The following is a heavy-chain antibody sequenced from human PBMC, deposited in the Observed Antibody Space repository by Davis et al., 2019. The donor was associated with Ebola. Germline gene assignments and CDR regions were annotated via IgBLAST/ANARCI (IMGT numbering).Heavy chain of an antibody. D-gene: IGHD4-17*01. CDR3: ARDLTTVTKTRPFDY. J-gene: IGHJ4*02. V-gene: IGHV3-7*01. CDR2: IKHDGSEK. Sequence: GESLKISCEASGFTFTDYYMGWIRQAPGKGLAWVANIKHDGSEKYYVDSVKGRFTISRDNAKNSLYLQMNSLIAEDTAVYYCARDLTTVTKTRPFDYWGQGTLVTVSS. CDR1: GFTFTDYY.